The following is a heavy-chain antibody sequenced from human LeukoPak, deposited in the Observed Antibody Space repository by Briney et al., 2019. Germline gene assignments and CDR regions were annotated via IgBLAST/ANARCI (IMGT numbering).Heavy chain of an antibody. Sequence: GGSLRLSCAASGFIFRSYAMSWVRQAPGKGLEWVSAISGSGGSTYYADSVKGRFTISRDNSKNTLYLQMNSLRAEDTAVYYCAKAAVAAATYRYYFDYWGQGTLVTVSS. J-gene: IGHJ4*02. V-gene: IGHV3-23*01. CDR2: ISGSGGST. D-gene: IGHD6-19*01. CDR3: AKAAVAAATYRYYFDY. CDR1: GFIFRSYA.